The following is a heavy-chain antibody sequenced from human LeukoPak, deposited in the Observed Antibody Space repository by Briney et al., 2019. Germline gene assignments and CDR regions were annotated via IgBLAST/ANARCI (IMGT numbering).Heavy chain of an antibody. CDR3: AKDRSTTWSLDY. V-gene: IGHV3-30*18. Sequence: GGSLRLSCAASGFSFSSDGMHWARQAPGKGLEWVAFISNDGNRKYYADSVKGRFTISRDKSENTLYVQMNSLRAEDTAVYYCAKDRSTTWSLDYWGQGTLVTVSS. J-gene: IGHJ4*02. CDR1: GFSFSSDG. CDR2: ISNDGNRK. D-gene: IGHD6-13*01.